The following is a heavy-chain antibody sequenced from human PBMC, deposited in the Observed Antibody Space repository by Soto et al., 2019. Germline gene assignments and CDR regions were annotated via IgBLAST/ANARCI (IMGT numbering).Heavy chain of an antibody. D-gene: IGHD3-22*01. J-gene: IGHJ3*02. CDR1: GFTFSSYA. CDR3: AKGMGITMIVVVSDAFDI. Sequence: GGSLRLSCAASGFTFSSYAMSWVRQAPGKGLEWVSAISGSGGSTYYADSVKGRFTISRDNSKNTLYLQMNSLRAEDTAVYYCAKGMGITMIVVVSDAFDIWGQGTMVTVS. V-gene: IGHV3-23*01. CDR2: ISGSGGST.